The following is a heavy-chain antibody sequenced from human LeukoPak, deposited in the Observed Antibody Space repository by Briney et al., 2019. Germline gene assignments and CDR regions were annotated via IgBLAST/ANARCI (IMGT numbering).Heavy chain of an antibody. J-gene: IGHJ4*02. D-gene: IGHD2-15*01. CDR1: GFTISSTY. CDR3: ARGYCSSATCYSSLGY. CDR2: IYAQGNT. Sequence: PGGSLRLSCGASGFTISSTYMIGVRQAPAKGLEGVAIIYAQGNTYYGDYVKGRFTISRDNSKNTVYLQMNSLRADDTALYYCARGYCSSATCYSSLGYWGQGTLVTVSS. V-gene: IGHV3-53*01.